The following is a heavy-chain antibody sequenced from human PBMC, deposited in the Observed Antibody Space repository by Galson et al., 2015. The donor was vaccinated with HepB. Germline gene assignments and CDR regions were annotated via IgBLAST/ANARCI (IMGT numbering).Heavy chain of an antibody. CDR1: GYTFTSYD. J-gene: IGHJ5*02. CDR3: ARGDMITFGGVIVTNWFDP. D-gene: IGHD3-16*02. V-gene: IGHV1-8*01. CDR2: MNPNSGNT. Sequence: SVKVSCKASGYTFTSYDINWVRQATGQGLEWMGWMNPNSGNTGYAQKFQGRVTMTRNTSISTAYMELSSLRSEDTAVYYCARGDMITFGGVIVTNWFDPWGRGTLVTVSS.